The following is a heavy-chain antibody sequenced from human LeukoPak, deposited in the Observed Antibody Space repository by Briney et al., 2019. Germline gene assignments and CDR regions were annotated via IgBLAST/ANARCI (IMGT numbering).Heavy chain of an antibody. CDR1: GGTFSSYA. D-gene: IGHD5-24*01. CDR2: IIPNFGTA. V-gene: IGHV1-69*06. CDR3: VRDRLGDGYNYLDY. J-gene: IGHJ4*02. Sequence: GASVKVSCKASGGTFSSYAISWVRQAPGQGLEWMGGIIPNFGTANYAQKFQGRVTIPADKSTSTAYMELSSLRSEDTAVYCCVRDRLGDGYNYLDYWGQGTLVTVSS.